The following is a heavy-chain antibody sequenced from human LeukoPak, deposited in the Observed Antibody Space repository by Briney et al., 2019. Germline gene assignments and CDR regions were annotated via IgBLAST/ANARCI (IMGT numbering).Heavy chain of an antibody. CDR2: IYTSGST. CDR3: AGTELGYCTVTGCPLES. CDR1: GGSISSGSYY. D-gene: IGHD2-8*02. V-gene: IGHV4-61*02. J-gene: IGHJ4*02. Sequence: SETLSLTCTVSGGSISSGSYYWSWIRQPAGKRLEWTGRIYTSGSTHYNPSLKSRVTISVDTSKNQFSLKLRSVTAADTALYFCAGTELGYCTVTGCPLESWGQGTLVTVSS.